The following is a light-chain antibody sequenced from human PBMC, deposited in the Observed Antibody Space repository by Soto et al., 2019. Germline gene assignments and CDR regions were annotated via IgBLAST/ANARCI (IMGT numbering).Light chain of an antibody. Sequence: IVLTRAPDAPSLSPGERATLFCGASTTVSSYLAWYQQKPGQAPRLLIYDASNRATGIPARFSGSGSGTDFTLTISSLEPDDFAVYYCQQRSNWSRAFGQGTKVDIK. CDR1: TTVSSY. J-gene: IGKJ1*01. V-gene: IGKV3-11*01. CDR3: QQRSNWSRA. CDR2: DAS.